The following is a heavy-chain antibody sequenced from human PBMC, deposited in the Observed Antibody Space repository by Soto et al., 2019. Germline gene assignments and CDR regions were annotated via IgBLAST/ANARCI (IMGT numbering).Heavy chain of an antibody. D-gene: IGHD1-26*01. CDR2: ISWNSQII. V-gene: IGHV3-9*01. J-gene: IGHJ4*02. CDR3: AKKWELED. CDR1: GFFFWDSA. Sequence: PGGSLRLSCAASGFFFWDSAMHWVRQAPGKGLEWVSSISWNSQIIGYADSVKGRFTISRDNAKNSLYLQMNSLRAEDTALYYCAKKWELEDWGQGTLVTVSS.